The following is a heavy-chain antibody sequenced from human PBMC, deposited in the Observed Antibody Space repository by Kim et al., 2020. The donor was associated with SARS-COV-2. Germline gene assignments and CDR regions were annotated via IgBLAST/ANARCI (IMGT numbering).Heavy chain of an antibody. Sequence: AQKFQGRVTMTMDPSITTAYMELGSLRSEDTAVYYCARGVRAISNYDYWGQGTLVTVSS. J-gene: IGHJ4*02. D-gene: IGHD3-9*01. CDR3: ARGVRAISNYDY. V-gene: IGHV1-8*01.